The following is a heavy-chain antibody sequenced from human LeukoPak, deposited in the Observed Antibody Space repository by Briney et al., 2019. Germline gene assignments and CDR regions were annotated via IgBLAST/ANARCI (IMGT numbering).Heavy chain of an antibody. D-gene: IGHD6-6*01. J-gene: IGHJ4*02. V-gene: IGHV4-59*01. Sequence: PSETLSLTCTVSGGSISSYYWSWIRQPPGKGLEWTGYIYYSGSTNYNPSLKSRVTISVDTSKNQFSLKLSSVTAADTAVYYCARGFPKSPRIAAHWGQGTLDTVSS. CDR3: ARGFPKSPRIAAH. CDR2: IYYSGST. CDR1: GGSISSYY.